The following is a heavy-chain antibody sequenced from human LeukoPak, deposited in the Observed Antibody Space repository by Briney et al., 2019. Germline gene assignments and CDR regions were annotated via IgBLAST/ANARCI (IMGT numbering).Heavy chain of an antibody. D-gene: IGHD2-15*01. Sequence: ASVKVSCKASGYTFTSYGISWVRQAPGQGLEWMGRINPNSGGTNYAQKFQGRVTMTRDTSISTAYMELSRLRSDDTAVYYCARDLRSGGGWGQGTLVTVSS. CDR1: GYTFTSYG. CDR3: ARDLRSGGG. V-gene: IGHV1-2*06. J-gene: IGHJ4*02. CDR2: INPNSGGT.